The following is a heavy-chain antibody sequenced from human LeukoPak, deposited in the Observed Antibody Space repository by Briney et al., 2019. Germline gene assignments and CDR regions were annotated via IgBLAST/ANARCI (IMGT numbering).Heavy chain of an antibody. CDR3: AREGYYYGSVLDY. CDR2: IYYSGST. Sequence: SETLSLTCTVSGGSISSYYWSWIRQPPGKGLEWIGYIYYSGSTNYNPSLKSRVTISVDTSKNQFSLKLSSVTAADTAVYYCAREGYYYGSVLDYWGQGTLVTVSS. D-gene: IGHD3-10*01. V-gene: IGHV4-59*01. J-gene: IGHJ4*02. CDR1: GGSISSYY.